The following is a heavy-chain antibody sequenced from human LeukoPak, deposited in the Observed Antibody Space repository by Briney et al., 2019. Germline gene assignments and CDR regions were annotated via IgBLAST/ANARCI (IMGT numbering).Heavy chain of an antibody. V-gene: IGHV1-24*01. D-gene: IGHD1-1*01. CDR1: GYTLTELS. CDR3: AIAQNWKAGWFDP. Sequence: ASVKVSCKVSGYTLTELSIHWVRQAPGKGLEWMGGVNPEDGEAIYAQKFQGRVTMTEDTPIDTTYMEVSSLRSEDTAVYFCAIAQNWKAGWFDPWGQGTLVTVSS. CDR2: VNPEDGEA. J-gene: IGHJ5*02.